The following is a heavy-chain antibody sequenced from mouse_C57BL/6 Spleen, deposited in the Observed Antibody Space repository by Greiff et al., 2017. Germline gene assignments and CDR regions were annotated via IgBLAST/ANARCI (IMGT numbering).Heavy chain of an antibody. V-gene: IGHV1-52*01. Sequence: QVQLQQPGAEPVRPGSSVKLSCKASGYTFTSYWMHWVKQRPIQGLDWIGNIDPSDSETHYNQKFKDKATLTVDKSSSTAYMQLSSLTSEDSAVYYCARSRTGAWFAYWGQGTLVTVSA. J-gene: IGHJ3*01. CDR3: ARSRTGAWFAY. CDR2: IDPSDSET. CDR1: GYTFTSYW. D-gene: IGHD3-3*01.